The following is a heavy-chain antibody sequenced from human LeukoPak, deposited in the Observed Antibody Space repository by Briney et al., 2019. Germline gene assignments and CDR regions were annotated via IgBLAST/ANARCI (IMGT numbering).Heavy chain of an antibody. CDR1: GFTFSSYS. J-gene: IGHJ6*03. CDR3: AGVVPAADYYYYYMDV. Sequence: GGSLRLSCAASGFTFSSYSMNWVRQAPGKGLEWVSSISSSSYTYYADSVKGRFTISRDNAKNSLYLQMNSLRAEDTAVYYCAGVVPAADYYYYYMDVWGKGTTVTVSS. V-gene: IGHV3-21*01. D-gene: IGHD2-2*01. CDR2: ISSSSYT.